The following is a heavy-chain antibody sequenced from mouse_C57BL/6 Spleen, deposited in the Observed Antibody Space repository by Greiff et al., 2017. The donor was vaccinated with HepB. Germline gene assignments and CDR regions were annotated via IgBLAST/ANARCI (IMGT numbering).Heavy chain of an antibody. J-gene: IGHJ4*01. CDR2: IHPNSGST. Sequence: QVQLQQPGAELVKPGASVKLSCKASGYTFTSYWMHWVKQRPGQGLEWIGMIHPNSGSTNYNEKFKSKATLTVDKSSSTAYMQLSSLTSEDSAVYYCAMSDGYPPYARDYWGQGTSVTVSS. CDR1: GYTFTSYW. CDR3: AMSDGYPPYARDY. V-gene: IGHV1-64*01. D-gene: IGHD2-3*01.